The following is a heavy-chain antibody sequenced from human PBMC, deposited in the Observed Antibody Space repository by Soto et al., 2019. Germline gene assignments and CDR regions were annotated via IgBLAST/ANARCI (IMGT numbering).Heavy chain of an antibody. D-gene: IGHD3-9*01. CDR3: ARGSGFNYDILTGYYRPPDY. CDR1: GGSISSGEYY. Sequence: PSETLSLTCTVSGGSISSGEYYWSWIRQPPGKGLEWIGYIYYSGSTYYNPSLKSRVTISVDTSKNQFSLKLSSVTAADTAVYYCARGSGFNYDILTGYYRPPDYWGQGTLVTVSS. J-gene: IGHJ4*02. V-gene: IGHV4-30-4*01. CDR2: IYYSGST.